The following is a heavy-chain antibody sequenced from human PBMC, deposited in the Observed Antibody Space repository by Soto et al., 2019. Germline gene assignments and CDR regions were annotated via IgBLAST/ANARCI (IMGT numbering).Heavy chain of an antibody. CDR1: GASITYGAYS. CDR3: ARGGGFDSFDY. Sequence: SETLSLTSSPYGASITYGAYSWSWIRQTPGKGLEWIGYINHLETTFYNPSFESRLTLSIDRTKNQFSLNLKSMSDADRAVYFCARGGGFDSFDYWGQGILVTVSS. V-gene: IGHV4-30-2*01. D-gene: IGHD3-10*01. J-gene: IGHJ4*02. CDR2: INHLETT.